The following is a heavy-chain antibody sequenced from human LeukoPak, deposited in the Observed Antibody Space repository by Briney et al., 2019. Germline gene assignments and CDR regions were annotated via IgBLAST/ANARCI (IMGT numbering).Heavy chain of an antibody. CDR3: ARDLSVAAWGLFEY. CDR1: GFTFSSYA. Sequence: GGSLRLSCAASGFTFSSYAMHWVRQAPGKGLEWVAVISYDGSNKYYADSVKGRFAISRDNSKNTLYLQMNSLRAEDTAVYYCARDLSVAAWGLFEYWGQGTLVTVSS. CDR2: ISYDGSNK. D-gene: IGHD6-19*01. J-gene: IGHJ4*02. V-gene: IGHV3-30*09.